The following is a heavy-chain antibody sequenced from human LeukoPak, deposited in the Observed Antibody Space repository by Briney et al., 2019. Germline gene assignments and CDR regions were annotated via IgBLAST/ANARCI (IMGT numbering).Heavy chain of an antibody. CDR1: GFTFDDYA. D-gene: IGHD5-12*01. CDR2: ISWNSGSI. CDR3: AKGRGYSGYDGMDV. Sequence: PGRSLRLSCAASGFTFDDYAMHWVRQAPGKGLEGVSGISWNSGSIGYADSVKGRFTISRDNAKNSLYLQMNSLRAEDTALYYCAKGRGYSGYDGMDVWGQGTTVTVSS. V-gene: IGHV3-9*01. J-gene: IGHJ6*02.